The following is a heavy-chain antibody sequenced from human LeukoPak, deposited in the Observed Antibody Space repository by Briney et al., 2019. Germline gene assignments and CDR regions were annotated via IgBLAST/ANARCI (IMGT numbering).Heavy chain of an antibody. Sequence: SETLSLTCAVYGGSFSGYYWSWIRQPPGKGLEWIGEVNHSGSTNYNPSLKSRVTISVDTSKNQFSLKLSSVTAADTAVYYCARIMILEWLLRSWGAFDIWGQGTMVTVSS. CDR3: ARIMILEWLLRSWGAFDI. CDR1: GGSFSGYY. V-gene: IGHV4-34*01. J-gene: IGHJ3*02. CDR2: VNHSGST. D-gene: IGHD3-3*01.